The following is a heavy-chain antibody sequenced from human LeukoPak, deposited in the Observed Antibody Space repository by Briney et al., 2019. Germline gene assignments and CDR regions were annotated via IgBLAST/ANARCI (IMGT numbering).Heavy chain of an antibody. J-gene: IGHJ4*02. CDR3: ARKLVFYYGSGSLDY. Sequence: GGSLRLSCAASGFTVSSNYMSWVRQAPGKGLEWVSVIYSGGSTYYADSVKGRFTISRDNSKNTLYLQMNSLRAEDTAVYYCARKLVFYYGSGSLDYGGQGPLVTVPS. CDR2: IYSGGST. CDR1: GFTVSSNY. V-gene: IGHV3-66*01. D-gene: IGHD3-10*01.